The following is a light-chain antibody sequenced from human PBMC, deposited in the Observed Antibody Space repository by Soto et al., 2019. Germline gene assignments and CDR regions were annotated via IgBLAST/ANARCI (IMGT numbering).Light chain of an antibody. V-gene: IGLV1-40*01. CDR3: TSYTSTSTLVV. J-gene: IGLJ2*01. CDR1: SSNIGAGYD. CDR2: SNT. Sequence: QSVLTQPPSVSGTLGQRVTISCTGSSSNIGAGYDVQWYQQLPGTAPKLLIHSNTNRPSGVPDRFSASKSGTSASLAITGLQAEDEADYYCTSYTSTSTLVVFGGGTKLTVL.